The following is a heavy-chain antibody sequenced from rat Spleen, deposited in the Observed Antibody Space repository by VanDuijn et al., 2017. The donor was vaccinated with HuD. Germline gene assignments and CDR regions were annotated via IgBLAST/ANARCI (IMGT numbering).Heavy chain of an antibody. CDR1: GFTFSTYG. D-gene: IGHD1-12*02. J-gene: IGHJ1*01. Sequence: EVQLVESGGGLVQPGRSLKLSCTASGFTFSTYGMAWVRQTPTKGLEWVASISTGGTNTYYRDSVKGRFTFSRDNAKNTQYLQMDSLRSEDTATYYCARHNYDGTYYYNWYFDFWGPGTMVTVSS. CDR3: ARHNYDGTYYYNWYFDF. V-gene: IGHV5S14*01. CDR2: ISTGGTNT.